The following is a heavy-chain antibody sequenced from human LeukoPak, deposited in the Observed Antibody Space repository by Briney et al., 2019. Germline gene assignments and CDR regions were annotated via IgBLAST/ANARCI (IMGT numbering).Heavy chain of an antibody. CDR1: GYSISSGYY. V-gene: IGHV4-38-2*01. CDR3: ARMLKYSSAEDY. CDR2: IHQSGST. D-gene: IGHD6-19*01. Sequence: AETLSLTCAVSGYSISSGYYWGWIRQPPGKGLEWIGSIHQSGSTYHNPSLKSRLTISVDTSNNQFSLKLSSVTAADTAVYFCARMLKYSSAEDYWGQGTLVTFSS. J-gene: IGHJ4*02.